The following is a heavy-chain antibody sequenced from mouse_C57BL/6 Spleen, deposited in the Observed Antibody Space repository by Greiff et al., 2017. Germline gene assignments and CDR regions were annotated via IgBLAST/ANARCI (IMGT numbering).Heavy chain of an antibody. CDR3: ARDQANWDYFDV. CDR2: ISDGGSYT. D-gene: IGHD4-1*01. V-gene: IGHV5-4*01. J-gene: IGHJ1*03. Sequence: EVNVVESGGGLVKPGGSLKLSCAASGFTFSSYAMSWVRQTPEKRLEWVATISDGGSYTYYPDNVKGRFTISRDNAKNNLYLQMSHLKSEDTAMYYCARDQANWDYFDVWGTGTTVTVSS. CDR1: GFTFSSYA.